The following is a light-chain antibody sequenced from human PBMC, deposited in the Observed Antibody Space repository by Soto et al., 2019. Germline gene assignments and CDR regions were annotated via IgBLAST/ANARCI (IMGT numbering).Light chain of an antibody. J-gene: IGKJ2*01. Sequence: EIVMTQSPGTLSLSPGERATLSCRASQSVSSRFVAWYQQQPDQAPRLIMYGSSSTAAGIPERCSGTGSGTDFTLTISRLEHYDFVVYYCQHYGSSPYTFGLGTKVDIK. CDR1: QSVSSRF. V-gene: IGKV3-20*01. CDR2: GSS. CDR3: QHYGSSPYT.